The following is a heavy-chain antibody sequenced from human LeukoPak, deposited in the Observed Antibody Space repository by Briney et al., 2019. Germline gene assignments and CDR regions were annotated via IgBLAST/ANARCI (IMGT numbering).Heavy chain of an antibody. CDR1: GYTFNTYG. CDR3: ARDGRQWVPLNWFNP. Sequence: GASVKVSCKASGYTFNTYGINCVRQAPGQGLEWMGWISAYNGNTNYTQNFQGRVTLTTDTSTSTAYMELTSLRSDDTAVYYCARDGRQWVPLNWFNPWGQGTLVTVFS. CDR2: ISAYNGNT. V-gene: IGHV1-18*04. J-gene: IGHJ5*02. D-gene: IGHD6-19*01.